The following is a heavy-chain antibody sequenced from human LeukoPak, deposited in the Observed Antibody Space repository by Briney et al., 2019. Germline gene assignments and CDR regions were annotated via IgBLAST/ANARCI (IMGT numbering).Heavy chain of an antibody. J-gene: IGHJ3*02. Sequence: GASVKVSCRVSGHTLTELAMHWVRQAPGKGLEWMGGYEPERGEIIYAPKFQGRVSMTQDTSTDTAYMELSSLRSEDTAVYYCATSHIVVVPAAPDAFDIWGQGTMVTVSS. CDR3: ATSHIVVVPAAPDAFDI. V-gene: IGHV1-24*01. CDR2: YEPERGEI. D-gene: IGHD2-2*01. CDR1: GHTLTELA.